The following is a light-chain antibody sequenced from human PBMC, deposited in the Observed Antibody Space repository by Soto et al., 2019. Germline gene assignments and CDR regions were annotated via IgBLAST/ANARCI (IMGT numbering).Light chain of an antibody. CDR1: SGSVSTSYF. CDR2: STN. V-gene: IGLV8-61*01. J-gene: IGLJ2*01. Sequence: VVTQEPSFSVSPGGTVTLTCGLSSGSVSTSYFPSWYQQTPGQAPRTLIYSTNTRSSGVPDRFSGSILGNKAALTITGAQADDESDYYCVLYMGSAIVLFGGGTKLTVL. CDR3: VLYMGSAIVL.